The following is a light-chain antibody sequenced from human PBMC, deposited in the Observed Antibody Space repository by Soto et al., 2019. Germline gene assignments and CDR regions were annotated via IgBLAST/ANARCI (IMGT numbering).Light chain of an antibody. CDR1: SSNIGSNT. CDR3: AAWDDSLNGVV. Sequence: QSVLTQPPSASGTPGQRVTISGSGSSSNIGSNTVSWYQQLPGTAPKLLIYTNNQRPSGVPDRFSGSKSGTSASLAISGLQSEDEADYYCAAWDDSLNGVVFGGGTKLTVL. CDR2: TNN. V-gene: IGLV1-44*01. J-gene: IGLJ2*01.